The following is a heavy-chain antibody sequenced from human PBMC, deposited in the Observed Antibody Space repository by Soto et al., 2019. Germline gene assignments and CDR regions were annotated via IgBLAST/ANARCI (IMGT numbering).Heavy chain of an antibody. V-gene: IGHV3-23*01. CDR3: AKDLDGGFGDLFFDK. J-gene: IGHJ4*02. Sequence: EVQLLESGGGLVQPGGSLRLSCVASGFAFSNYALGWVRQAPGKGLEWVSGISGGSETTSYADSVKGRFTISRDNSKDTLFLQMNSLRAEDTATYFCAKDLDGGFGDLFFDKWGQGTLVTVSS. D-gene: IGHD3-10*01. CDR1: GFAFSNYA. CDR2: ISGGSETT.